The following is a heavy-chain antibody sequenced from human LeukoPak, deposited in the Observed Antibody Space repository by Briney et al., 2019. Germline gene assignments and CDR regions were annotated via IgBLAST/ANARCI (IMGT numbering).Heavy chain of an antibody. Sequence: SETLSLTCTVSGGSISSYYWSWIRQPPGKGLEWIGYIYYSGSTNYNPSLKSRVTISVDTSKNQFSLKLSSVTAADTAVYYCASATMISSPSNTLDAFDIWGQGTMVTVSS. CDR2: IYYSGST. D-gene: IGHD3-22*01. CDR3: ASATMISSPSNTLDAFDI. V-gene: IGHV4-59*01. J-gene: IGHJ3*02. CDR1: GGSISSYY.